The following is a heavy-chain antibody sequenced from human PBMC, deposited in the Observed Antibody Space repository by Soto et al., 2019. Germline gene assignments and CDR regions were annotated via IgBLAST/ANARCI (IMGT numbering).Heavy chain of an antibody. J-gene: IGHJ6*02. CDR1: GGSITSRNW. CDR3: ATQTISYTLDI. V-gene: IGHV4-4*02. D-gene: IGHD3-3*01. Sequence: QMLLQESGPGQVKPSGTLSLICVVSGGSITSRNWWSWVRQSPGKGLEWIGEIYPGGKTYYNPSFESRVTISTDISKNQVSLDLRSVTAADTAVYYCATQTISYTLDIWGQGTTVAVSS. CDR2: IYPGGKT.